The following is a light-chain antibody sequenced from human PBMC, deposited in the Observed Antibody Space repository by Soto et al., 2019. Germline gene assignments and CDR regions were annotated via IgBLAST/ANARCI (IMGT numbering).Light chain of an antibody. CDR1: QIIDNW. V-gene: IGKV1-5*03. J-gene: IGKJ4*01. Sequence: IQMTQSPSTLSASVGDRVTITCRASQIIDNWLAWYQQKPGKAPKLPIYKASTLESGIPSRFSGSGSGTEFTLTISSLQPDDFETYYCQKYDSAPLTLAGGTNVDIK. CDR2: KAS. CDR3: QKYDSAPLT.